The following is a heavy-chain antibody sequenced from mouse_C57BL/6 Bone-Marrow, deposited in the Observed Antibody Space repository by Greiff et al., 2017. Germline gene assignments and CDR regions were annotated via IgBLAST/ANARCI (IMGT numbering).Heavy chain of an antibody. J-gene: IGHJ3*01. CDR1: GYTFTSYG. CDR2: IYIGNGYT. CDR3: ARSSFGYCGSSFWFAY. Sequence: EVQLQESGAELVRPGSSVKMSCTTSGYTFTSYGINWVKQRPGQGLEWIGYIYIGNGYTEYNEKFKGKATLTSDTSSSTAYMQLNSLTSEDSAIYFCARSSFGYCGSSFWFAYWGQGTLLTVSA. D-gene: IGHD1-1*01. V-gene: IGHV1-58*01.